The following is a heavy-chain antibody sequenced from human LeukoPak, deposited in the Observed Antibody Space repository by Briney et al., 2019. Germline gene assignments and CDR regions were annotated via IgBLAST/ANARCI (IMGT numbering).Heavy chain of an antibody. CDR3: ARDLGGSGYPYHFDY. CDR2: INAGNGNT. Sequence: ASVTVSCKASGYTFTSYAMHWVRQAPGQRLEWMGWINAGNGNTKYSQKFQGRVTITRDTSASTAYMELSSLRSEDTAVYYCARDLGGSGYPYHFDYWGQGTLVTVSS. J-gene: IGHJ4*02. V-gene: IGHV1-3*01. D-gene: IGHD3-22*01. CDR1: GYTFTSYA.